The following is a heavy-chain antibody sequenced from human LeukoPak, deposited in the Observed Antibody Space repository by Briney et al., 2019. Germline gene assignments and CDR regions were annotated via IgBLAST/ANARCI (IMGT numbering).Heavy chain of an antibody. V-gene: IGHV3-23*01. D-gene: IGHD6-13*01. CDR2: ISASGGST. CDR3: AKRIATAGPYFDY. CDR1: GFTFSSYA. Sequence: GGSLRLSCAASGFTFSSYAMSWVRQAPGMGLEWVSAISASGGSTYYADSVKGRFTISRDSSKSTLYLQMNTLRAEDTAVYYCAKRIATAGPYFDYWGQGAQVTVSS. J-gene: IGHJ4*02.